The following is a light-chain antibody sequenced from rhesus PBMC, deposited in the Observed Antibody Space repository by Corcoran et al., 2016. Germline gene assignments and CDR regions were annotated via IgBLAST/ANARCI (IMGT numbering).Light chain of an antibody. J-gene: IGKJ1*01. V-gene: IGKV2-86*01. CDR2: EVS. CDR3: MKYTHIPWT. CDR1: QSLLDSEDGNTY. Sequence: DIVMTQTPLSLPVTPGEPASISCRSSQSLLDSEDGNTYLDWYLQKPGQSPQPWIYEVSNRAAGVPARCSGSGSETDFTLKISRVEAGDVGVYYGMKYTHIPWTFGQGTKVEIK.